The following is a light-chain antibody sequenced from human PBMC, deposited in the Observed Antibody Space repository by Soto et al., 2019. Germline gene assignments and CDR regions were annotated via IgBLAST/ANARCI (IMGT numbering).Light chain of an antibody. CDR1: QGISSY. CDR3: QQYNSYLGT. V-gene: IGKV1-5*01. CDR2: DAS. Sequence: DIQMTQSNSTLSSSLGGRFTSSWRASQGISSYLAWYQQKPGKAPKLLIYDASSLESGVPSRFSGSGSGTEFTLTISSLQPDDFATYYCQQYNSYLGTFGQGTKVDIK. J-gene: IGKJ1*01.